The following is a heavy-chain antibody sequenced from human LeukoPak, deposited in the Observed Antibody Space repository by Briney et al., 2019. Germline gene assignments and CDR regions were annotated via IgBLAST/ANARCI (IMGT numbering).Heavy chain of an antibody. J-gene: IGHJ4*02. V-gene: IGHV3-23*01. CDR3: AKEQRIRHCSEGVCMEGYYFDY. CDR1: GFNFNMFA. Sequence: PGGSLRLSCTGSGFNFNMFAMNWVRQAPGQGLEWVSGLSRGGATTNYADSVKGRFTISRDKSKNMVFLQMNSLRPEDTAVYYCAKEQRIRHCSEGVCMEGYYFDYWGQGTLVTVPS. CDR2: LSRGGATT. D-gene: IGHD2-8*01.